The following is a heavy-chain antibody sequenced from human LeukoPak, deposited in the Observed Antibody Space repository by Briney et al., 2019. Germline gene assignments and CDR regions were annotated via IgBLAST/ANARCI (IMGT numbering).Heavy chain of an antibody. V-gene: IGHV1-2*02. Sequence: ASVKVSCKASGYTFTGYYMHWVRQAPGQGLEWMGWINPNSGGTNYAQKFQGRVTMTRDTSISTAYMHLSRLRSADTAVYYCARSPHILTGENFDYWGRGTLLTVSS. J-gene: IGHJ4*02. CDR3: ARSPHILTGENFDY. D-gene: IGHD3-9*01. CDR1: GYTFTGYY. CDR2: INPNSGGT.